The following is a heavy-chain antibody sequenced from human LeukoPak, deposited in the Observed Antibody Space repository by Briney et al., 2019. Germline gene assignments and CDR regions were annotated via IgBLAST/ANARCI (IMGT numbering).Heavy chain of an antibody. D-gene: IGHD2-2*01. Sequence: GGSLRLSCAASGFTLSGHALSWVRQAPGKGLEWVSSLSGSGYNTYYADSVKGGFTISRDNSKNTVYLQMNSLRAEDTAVYYCAKDPYGTRYFDYWGQGTLVTVSS. CDR2: LSGSGYNT. CDR3: AKDPYGTRYFDY. J-gene: IGHJ4*02. V-gene: IGHV3-23*01. CDR1: GFTLSGHA.